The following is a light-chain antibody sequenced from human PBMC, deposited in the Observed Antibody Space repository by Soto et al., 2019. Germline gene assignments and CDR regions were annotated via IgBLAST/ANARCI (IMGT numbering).Light chain of an antibody. V-gene: IGKV3-20*01. Sequence: TQSPATLSVSPGERATLSCRASQSVYSSLAWYQQKHGQAPRLLIYGASSRAAGVPDRFSGSGSGTDFTLTISRLEPEDFAVYYCQQYAGSPGTFGQGTKV. CDR3: QQYAGSPGT. CDR2: GAS. CDR1: QSVYSS. J-gene: IGKJ1*01.